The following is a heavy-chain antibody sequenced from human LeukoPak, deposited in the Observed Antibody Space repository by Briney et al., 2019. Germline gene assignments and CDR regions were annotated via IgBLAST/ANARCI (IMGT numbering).Heavy chain of an antibody. J-gene: IGHJ1*01. CDR1: GGSISSSNYY. V-gene: IGHV4-39*01. CDR3: AGEITSSCHH. Sequence: SETLSLTCTVSGGSISSSNYYWGWVRQPPGKGLEWIGSIYYSGTTFYKPALKSRVTISVDTSKNQFSPKLSSVTAADTAVYYCAGEITSSCHHWGQGTLVTVSS. D-gene: IGHD1-14*01. CDR2: IYYSGTT.